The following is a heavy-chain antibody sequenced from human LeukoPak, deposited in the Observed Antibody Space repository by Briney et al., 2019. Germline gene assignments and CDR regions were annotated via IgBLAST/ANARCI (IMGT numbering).Heavy chain of an antibody. Sequence: PGGSLRLSCAASGFTFSSYGMHWVRQAPGKGLEWVAFIRYDGSNKYYADSVKGRFTISRDNPKNTLYLQMNSLRAEDTAVYYCAKDLTYNWNYFDYWGQGTLVTVSS. CDR1: GFTFSSYG. V-gene: IGHV3-30*02. CDR2: IRYDGSNK. J-gene: IGHJ4*02. D-gene: IGHD1-20*01. CDR3: AKDLTYNWNYFDY.